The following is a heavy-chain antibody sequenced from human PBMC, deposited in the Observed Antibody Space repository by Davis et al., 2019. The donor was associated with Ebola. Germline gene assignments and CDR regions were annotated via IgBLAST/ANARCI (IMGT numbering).Heavy chain of an antibody. D-gene: IGHD1-26*01. CDR1: GGSFSGYY. CDR3: AIQIVGTTRVFDY. Sequence: GSLRLSCAVYGGSFSGYYWSWIRQPPGKGLEWIGSIYYSGSTYYNPSLKSRVTMSVDTSKRQFSLKLNSMIAADTAVYYCAIQIVGTTRVFDYWGQGTLVTVSS. J-gene: IGHJ4*02. CDR2: IYYSGST. V-gene: IGHV4-34*01.